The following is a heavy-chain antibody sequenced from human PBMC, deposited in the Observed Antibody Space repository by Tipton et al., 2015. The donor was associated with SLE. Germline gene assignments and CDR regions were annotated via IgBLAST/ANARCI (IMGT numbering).Heavy chain of an antibody. CDR2: VYTAGTT. CDR3: ARTQYTFGGVIAPFDY. J-gene: IGHJ4*02. CDR1: GASISGGSDY. V-gene: IGHV4-61*02. Sequence: LRLSCTVSGASISGGSDYWTWIRQPAGKGLEWIGRVYTAGTTNYNPSLKSRVTISLDKSKNQFSLKLSSVTAADTAVYYCARTQYTFGGVIAPFDYWGQGTLVTVSS. D-gene: IGHD3-16*02.